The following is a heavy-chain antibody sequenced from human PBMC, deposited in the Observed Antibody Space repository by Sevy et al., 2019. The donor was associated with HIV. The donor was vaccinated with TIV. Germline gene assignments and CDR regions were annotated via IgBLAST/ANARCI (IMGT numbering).Heavy chain of an antibody. CDR1: GFSLSINW. V-gene: IGHV3-7*01. J-gene: IGHJ4*01. CDR2: MKQDGSEE. Sequence: GGSLRLSCAASGFSLSINWMSWVRQAPGKGLEWVATMKQDGSEEDYVDSVKGRFTISRDNAKNSLFLEMNSLSAEDTAVYYCVREGLGGYSYSLDYWGHGTLVTVSS. D-gene: IGHD5-18*01. CDR3: VREGLGGYSYSLDY.